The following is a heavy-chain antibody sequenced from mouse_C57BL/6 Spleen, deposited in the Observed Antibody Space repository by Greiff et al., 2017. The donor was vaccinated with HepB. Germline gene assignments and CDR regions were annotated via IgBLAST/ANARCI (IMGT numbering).Heavy chain of an antibody. CDR1: CYTFTCYW. V-gene: IGHV1-72*01. Sequence: QVQLQQPGAELVKPGASVTLSCKASCYTFTCYWMLWVKPRPGPGLEWIGRIDPYSGGIKYNEKFKSKATLTVDKPSSTAYMQLSSLTSEDSAVYYCARSGGPFDYWGQGTTLTVSS. J-gene: IGHJ2*01. CDR2: IDPYSGGI. CDR3: ARSGGPFDY.